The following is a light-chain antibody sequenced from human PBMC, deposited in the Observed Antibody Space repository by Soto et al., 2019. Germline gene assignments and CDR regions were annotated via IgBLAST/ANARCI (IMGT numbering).Light chain of an antibody. CDR2: DAS. CDR3: QQYGSSPWT. V-gene: IGKV3-20*01. J-gene: IGKJ1*01. Sequence: ESVLTHSPATLSLSPGDRATLSCRASQSITNSLAWYRHQPGQPPRLLIYDASKRATGIPDRFSGSGSGTDFTLTISRLEPEDFAVYYCQQYGSSPWTFGQGTKVDIK. CDR1: QSITNS.